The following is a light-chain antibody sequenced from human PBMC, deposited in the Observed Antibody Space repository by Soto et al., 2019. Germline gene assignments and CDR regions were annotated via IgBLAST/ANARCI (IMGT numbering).Light chain of an antibody. Sequence: EIVMTQSPATLSVSPGERATLSCRASQSVSSNLAWYQQKPGQAPRLLIYGASTRATGIPARFSGSGSGTEFTLTISSLQSEDFAVYYCKQYNNWVFTFGPGTKVDIK. CDR1: QSVSSN. J-gene: IGKJ3*01. CDR3: KQYNNWVFT. V-gene: IGKV3-15*01. CDR2: GAS.